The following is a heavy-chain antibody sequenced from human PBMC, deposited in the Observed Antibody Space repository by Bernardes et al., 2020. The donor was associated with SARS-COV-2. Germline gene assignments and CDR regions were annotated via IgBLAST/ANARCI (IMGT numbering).Heavy chain of an antibody. J-gene: IGHJ3*02. D-gene: IGHD3-10*01. V-gene: IGHV3-9*01. Sequence: GGSLRLSCAASGFSFGDYAMHWVRQAPGKGLEWVSGIFWNSGSIGYADSVKGRFTISRDNAKNSLYLQMNSLRAEDTAFYYCAKGTTKLNYYGSGDYDAFDIWGQGTMVTVSS. CDR2: IFWNSGSI. CDR3: AKGTTKLNYYGSGDYDAFDI. CDR1: GFSFGDYA.